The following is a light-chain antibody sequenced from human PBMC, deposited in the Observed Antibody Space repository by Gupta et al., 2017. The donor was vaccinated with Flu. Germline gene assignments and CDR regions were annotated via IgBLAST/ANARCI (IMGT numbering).Light chain of an antibody. V-gene: IGLV2-11*01. J-gene: IGLJ3*02. CDR1: SSDVGAYTY. CDR2: DVS. CDR3: SSYAGSNTWV. Sequence: QSALTQPRSVSGSPGQSVTISCTGTSSDVGAYTYVSWHQQHTGKAPKLILYDVSKRPSGVPDRFSASKSGKTASLNISGLQAEDEADYHCSSYAGSNTWVFGGGTKLTVL.